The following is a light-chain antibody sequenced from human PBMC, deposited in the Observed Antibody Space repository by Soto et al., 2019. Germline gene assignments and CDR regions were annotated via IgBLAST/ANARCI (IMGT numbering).Light chain of an antibody. CDR3: ASWDDSLSGWV. CDR1: SSNIGSNY. V-gene: IGLV1-47*02. J-gene: IGLJ3*02. Sequence: QLVLTQPPSASGTPGQRVTISCSGSSSNIGSNYVSWYQQLPGSAPKLLIYNDNERPSGVPDRVSGSKSGTSASLAVSGLRSEDEADYYCASWDDSLSGWVFGGGTKLTVL. CDR2: NDN.